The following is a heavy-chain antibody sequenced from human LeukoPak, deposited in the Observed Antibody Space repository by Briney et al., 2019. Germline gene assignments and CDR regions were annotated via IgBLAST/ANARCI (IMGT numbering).Heavy chain of an antibody. CDR3: ATAGNYRFDY. D-gene: IGHD1-7*01. CDR1: GFTFSSYS. J-gene: IGHJ4*02. Sequence: GGSLRLSCAASGFTFSSYSMNWVRQAPGKGLEWVSSISSSSSYIYYADSVKGRFTISRDNAKNTLYLQMDSLRADDTAVYYCATAGNYRFDYWGQGTLVTVSS. CDR2: ISSSSSYI. V-gene: IGHV3-21*01.